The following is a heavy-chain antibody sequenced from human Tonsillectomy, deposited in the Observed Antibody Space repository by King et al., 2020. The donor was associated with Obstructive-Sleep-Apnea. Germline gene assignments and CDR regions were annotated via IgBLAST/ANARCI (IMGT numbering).Heavy chain of an antibody. J-gene: IGHJ4*02. D-gene: IGHD3-10*01. CDR1: GFTFSSYS. CDR2: ISSSSRYI. Sequence: VQLVESGGGLVKPGGSLRLSCAASGFTFSSYSMNWVRQAPGKGLEWVSSISSSSRYIYYAESVKGRFTISRDNAKNSLYLQMNILRAEDTAVYYCARDALASGSGIDYWGQGTLVTVSS. CDR3: ARDALASGSGIDY. V-gene: IGHV3-21*01.